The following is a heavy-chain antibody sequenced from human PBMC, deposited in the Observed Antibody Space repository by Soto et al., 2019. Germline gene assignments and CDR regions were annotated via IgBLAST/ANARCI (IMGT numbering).Heavy chain of an antibody. V-gene: IGHV3-11*01. Sequence: GGSLRLSCAASGFTFSDYYMSWIRQAPGKGLEWVSYISSSGSTIYYADSVKGRFTISRDNAKNSLYLQMNSLRAEDTAVYYCARLASLAVAGTELAFDIWGQGTMVTVSS. D-gene: IGHD6-19*01. CDR3: ARLASLAVAGTELAFDI. CDR1: GFTFSDYY. CDR2: ISSSGSTI. J-gene: IGHJ3*02.